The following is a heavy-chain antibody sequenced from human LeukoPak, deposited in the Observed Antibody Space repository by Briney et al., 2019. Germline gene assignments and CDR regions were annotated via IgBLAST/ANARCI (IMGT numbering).Heavy chain of an antibody. V-gene: IGHV3-9*01. CDR1: GFTFDDYA. Sequence: GRSLRLSCAASGFTFDDYAMHWVRQAPGKGLEWVSGISWNSGSIGYADSVKGRFTISRDNAKNSLYLQMNSLRAEDTALYYCAKDRRIYASIYYYGMDVWGQGTTVTVSS. CDR3: AKDRRIYASIYYYGMDV. D-gene: IGHD5/OR15-5a*01. CDR2: ISWNSGSI. J-gene: IGHJ6*02.